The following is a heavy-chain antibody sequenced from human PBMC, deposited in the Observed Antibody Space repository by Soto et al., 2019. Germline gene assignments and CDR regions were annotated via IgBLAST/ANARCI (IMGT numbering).Heavy chain of an antibody. V-gene: IGHV1-18*01. J-gene: IGHJ4*02. CDR2: INTETGNT. Sequence: QVQLMQSGAEVKKPGASVKVSCTASGYRVLSYGFSWVRQAPGQGLEWMGYINTETGNTFYAQRLQGRVTMTTNTSTNTAYMELRRLTSDDTAVYFCVRDRPNSNLDFWGQGTLITISS. CDR1: GYRVLSYG. CDR3: VRDRPNSNLDF. D-gene: IGHD2-8*01.